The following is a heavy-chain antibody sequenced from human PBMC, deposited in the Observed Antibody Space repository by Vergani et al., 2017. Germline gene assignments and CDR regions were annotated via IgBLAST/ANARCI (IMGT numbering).Heavy chain of an antibody. J-gene: IGHJ5*02. CDR1: GGSITSSSYY. V-gene: IGHV4-61*05. Sequence: QLHLQESGPGLVKPSETLSLTCTVSGGSITSSSYYWGWIRQPPGKGLEWIGYMYHSGSTNYNPSLETRVTISGDTSKNQFSLKLNSVTAADTAVYYCASDTHSGQRADRWGQGILVTVTS. D-gene: IGHD6-19*01. CDR2: MYHSGST. CDR3: ASDTHSGQRADR.